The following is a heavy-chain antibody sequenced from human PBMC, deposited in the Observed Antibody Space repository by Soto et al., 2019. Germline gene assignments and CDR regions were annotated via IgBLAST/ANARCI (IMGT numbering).Heavy chain of an antibody. Sequence: EASVKVSCKASGATFMNSAITWVRQAPGQGPEWVGMIIPIFGSTNPAPKFRGRVTFTADTSTSTAFMELTRLKSNDTAVYYCATPSGLLGQYSALHDYWGQGTLVTVSS. D-gene: IGHD5-12*01. J-gene: IGHJ4*02. CDR3: ATPSGLLGQYSALHDY. CDR1: GATFMNSA. CDR2: IIPIFGST. V-gene: IGHV1-69*06.